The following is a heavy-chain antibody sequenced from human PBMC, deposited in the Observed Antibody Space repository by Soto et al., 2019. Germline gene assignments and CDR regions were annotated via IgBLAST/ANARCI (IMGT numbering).Heavy chain of an antibody. V-gene: IGHV3-30*18. D-gene: IGHD2-15*01. CDR2: ISYDGSNK. CDR3: AKDIVVDFDY. Sequence: GGSLRLSCAASGFTFSSYGMHWVRQAPGKGLEWVAVISYDGSNKYYADSVKGRFTISRDNSKNTLYLQMNSLRAEDTDVYYCAKDIVVDFDYWGQGTLVTVSS. CDR1: GFTFSSYG. J-gene: IGHJ4*02.